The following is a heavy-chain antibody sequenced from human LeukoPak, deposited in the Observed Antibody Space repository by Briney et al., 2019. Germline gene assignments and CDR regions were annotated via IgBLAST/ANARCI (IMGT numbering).Heavy chain of an antibody. CDR3: AREAPLEYSRYFDY. J-gene: IGHJ4*02. Sequence: GGSLRLSCAASGFTFSSYAMHWVRQAPGKGLEWVAVISYDGSNKYYADSVKGRFTISRDNSKNTLYLQMNSLRAEDTAVYYCAREAPLEYSRYFDYWGQGTLVTVSS. CDR2: ISYDGSNK. CDR1: GFTFSSYA. V-gene: IGHV3-30*04. D-gene: IGHD6-6*01.